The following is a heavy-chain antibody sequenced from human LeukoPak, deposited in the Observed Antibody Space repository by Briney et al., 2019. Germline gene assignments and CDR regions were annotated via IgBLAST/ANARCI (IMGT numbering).Heavy chain of an antibody. Sequence: GGSLRLSCAASGFTFSSYAMSCVRQAPGKGLEWVSTISGSGGSTYYAGSVKGRFTISRDNSKNTLYLQMNSLRAEDTAVYYCAKVVGATTRGYFDYWGQGPLVTVSS. D-gene: IGHD1-26*01. CDR1: GFTFSSYA. V-gene: IGHV3-23*01. J-gene: IGHJ4*02. CDR2: ISGSGGST. CDR3: AKVVGATTRGYFDY.